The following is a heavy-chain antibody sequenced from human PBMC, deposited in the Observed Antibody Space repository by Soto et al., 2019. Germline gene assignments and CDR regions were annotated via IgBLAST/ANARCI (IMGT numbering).Heavy chain of an antibody. CDR3: ARVGTGNWYFDL. V-gene: IGHV3-74*01. CDR1: GFTFSSYW. Sequence: VVAGGGLVQPGGSLRLSCEVSGFTFSSYWMHWVRQAAGKGLVWVSRINSDGSTITYADAVEGRFTISRDNAKNTLYLQMNSLRAEDTAVYYCARVGTGNWYFDLWGRGTLVTVSS. J-gene: IGHJ2*01. D-gene: IGHD1-1*01. CDR2: INSDGSTI.